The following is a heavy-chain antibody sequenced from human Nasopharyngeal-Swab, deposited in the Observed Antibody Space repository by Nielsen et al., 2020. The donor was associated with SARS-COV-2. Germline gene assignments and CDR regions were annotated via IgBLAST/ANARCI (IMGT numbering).Heavy chain of an antibody. V-gene: IGHV3-30*18. D-gene: IGHD3-22*01. CDR3: AKVLREHYYDSSGYYPDY. CDR1: GFTFSSYG. J-gene: IGHJ4*02. Sequence: GESLKISCAASGFTFSSYGMHWVRQAPGKGLEWVAVISYDGSNKYYADSVKGRFTISRDNSKNTLYLQMNSLRAEDTAVYYCAKVLREHYYDSSGYYPDYWGQGTLVTVSS. CDR2: ISYDGSNK.